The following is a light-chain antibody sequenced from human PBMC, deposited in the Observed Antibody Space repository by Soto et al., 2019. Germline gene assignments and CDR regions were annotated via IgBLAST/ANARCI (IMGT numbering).Light chain of an antibody. CDR2: AAS. CDR3: QQYGSSPWT. CDR1: QSVTYRY. J-gene: IGKJ5*01. V-gene: IGKV3-20*01. Sequence: ETVLTQSPGTLALSPGERVTLSCRASQSVTYRYLAWYQQKPGQAPRLLIYAASTRATGIPDRFSGSRSGTDFTFTISRLEPGDFAVYYCQQYGSSPWTFGQGTRLEIK.